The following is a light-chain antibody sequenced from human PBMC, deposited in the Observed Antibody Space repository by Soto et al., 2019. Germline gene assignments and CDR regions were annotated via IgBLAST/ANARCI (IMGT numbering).Light chain of an antibody. J-gene: IGKJ1*01. Sequence: IVMTQSPATLSVSPGERATLSCRASQTVSSDVAWYQQKPGQAPRLLIYGASTRATGIPARFSGSGSGTEFTLTISSLQSEDFAVYYCQQYSSYWTFGQGTKVEIK. V-gene: IGKV3-15*01. CDR2: GAS. CDR1: QTVSSD. CDR3: QQYSSYWT.